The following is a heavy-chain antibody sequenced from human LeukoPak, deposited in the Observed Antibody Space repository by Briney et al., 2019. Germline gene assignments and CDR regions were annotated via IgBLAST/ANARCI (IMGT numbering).Heavy chain of an antibody. V-gene: IGHV5-51*01. CDR2: IYPGDSDT. D-gene: IGHD2-15*01. CDR3: ARRGYCSGGSCYLLDY. J-gene: IGHJ4*02. CDR1: GYSFTSYW. Sequence: GESLKISCKGSGYSFTSYWIGWVRRMPGKGLEWMGIIYPGDSDTRYSPSFQGQVTISADKSISTAYLQWSSLEASDTAMYYCARRGYCSGGSCYLLDYWGQGTLVTVS.